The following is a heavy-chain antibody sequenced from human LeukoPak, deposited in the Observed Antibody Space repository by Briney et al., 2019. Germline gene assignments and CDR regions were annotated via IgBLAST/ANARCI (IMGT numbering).Heavy chain of an antibody. CDR1: GGSISSPNSY. J-gene: IGHJ6*03. CDR2: ITGSGSTI. CDR3: ARTPPYDFWSGYYERNYYYYMDV. D-gene: IGHD3-3*01. V-gene: IGHV3-11*01. Sequence: LSLTCTVSGGSISSPNSYWGWIRQSPGKGLEWVSYITGSGSTIYYADSVKGRFTISRDNAKSSLYLQMNSLRAEDTAVYYCARTPPYDFWSGYYERNYYYYMDVWGSGTTVTVSS.